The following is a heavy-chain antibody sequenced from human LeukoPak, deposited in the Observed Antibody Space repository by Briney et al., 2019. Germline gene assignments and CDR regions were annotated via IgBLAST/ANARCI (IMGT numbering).Heavy chain of an antibody. D-gene: IGHD6-13*01. J-gene: IGHJ4*02. CDR2: IKEDGSEQ. CDR3: VRAVHAAVTDFEY. CDR1: GFTFSRHW. V-gene: IGHV3-7*01. Sequence: GGSLRLSCATSGFTFSRHWMTWVRQAPGKGLEWVANIKEDGSEQYYVDSVKGRLTISRDNAKNSLYLKMNSLRAEATAVYYCVRAVHAAVTDFEYWGQGTLVTVSS.